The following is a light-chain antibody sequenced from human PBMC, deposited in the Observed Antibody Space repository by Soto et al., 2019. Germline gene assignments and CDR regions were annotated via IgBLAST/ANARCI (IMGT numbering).Light chain of an antibody. Sequence: EIVLTQSPGTLSSSPGERATLSCRASQSVTSSYLAWYQQKPGQAPRLLIYGTSSRATGIPDRFSGSGSGTDFTLTISRVEPEDFAVYYCQQYISSPYSFGQGTKLEIK. J-gene: IGKJ2*03. CDR2: GTS. CDR1: QSVTSSY. V-gene: IGKV3-20*01. CDR3: QQYISSPYS.